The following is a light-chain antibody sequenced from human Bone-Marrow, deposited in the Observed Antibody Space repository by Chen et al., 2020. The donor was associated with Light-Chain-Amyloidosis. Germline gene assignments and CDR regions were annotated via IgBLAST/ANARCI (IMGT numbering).Light chain of an antibody. CDR1: NIGSTS. V-gene: IGLV3-21*02. Sequence: SSVLTQPSPVSVAPGQTATLACGGNNIGSTSVHWYQQTPGQAPLLVVYDDSDRPSGIPERLSGSNAGNTATLTISRVEAGDEADYYCQVWDRSSDRPVFGGGTKLTVL. CDR2: DDS. CDR3: QVWDRSSDRPV. J-gene: IGLJ3*02.